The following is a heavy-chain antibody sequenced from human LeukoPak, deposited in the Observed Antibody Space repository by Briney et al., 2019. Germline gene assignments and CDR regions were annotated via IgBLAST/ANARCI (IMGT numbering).Heavy chain of an antibody. Sequence: GASVKVSCKASGGTFSSYAISWVRQAPGQGLEWMGGIIPIFGTANYAQKFQGRVTITADRSTSTAYMELRSLRSDDTAVYYCARDGRGYNWNENPDFDYWGQGTLVTVSS. D-gene: IGHD1-20*01. CDR1: GGTFSSYA. CDR2: IIPIFGTA. V-gene: IGHV1-69*06. CDR3: ARDGRGYNWNENPDFDY. J-gene: IGHJ4*02.